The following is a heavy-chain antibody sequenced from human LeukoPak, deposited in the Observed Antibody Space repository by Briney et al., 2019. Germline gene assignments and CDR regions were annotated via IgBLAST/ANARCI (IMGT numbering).Heavy chain of an antibody. V-gene: IGHV4-59*01. CDR1: GGSTSDYY. J-gene: IGHJ4*02. Sequence: SETLSLTCTVSGGSTSDYYWNWIRQPPGKGLEWIGYIYYRGTTNYNPSLNSRVTISLDSSKNQFSLRLNSVTAADTAIYYCARGPPRTGRERYFDYWGEGTLVSVSS. CDR3: ARGPPRTGRERYFDY. D-gene: IGHD1-1*01. CDR2: IYYRGTT.